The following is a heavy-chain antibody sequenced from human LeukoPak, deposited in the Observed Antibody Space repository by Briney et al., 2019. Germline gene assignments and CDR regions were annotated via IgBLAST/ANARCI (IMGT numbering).Heavy chain of an antibody. D-gene: IGHD2-2*01. J-gene: IGHJ5*02. V-gene: IGHV3-30*18. CDR2: ISYDGTIR. Sequence: PGGSLRLPCAASGLTFGSYGMHWVRQAPGKGLEWVAVISYDGTIRNYADSVKGRFTISRDNSKNTLYLQMNSLTAEDTAQYYCAKGGCSSTTCYLANPWGQGTLVTVSS. CDR3: AKGGCSSTTCYLANP. CDR1: GLTFGSYG.